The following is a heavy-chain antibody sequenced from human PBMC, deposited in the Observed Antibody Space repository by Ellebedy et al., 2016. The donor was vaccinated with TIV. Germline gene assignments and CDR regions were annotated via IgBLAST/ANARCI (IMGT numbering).Heavy chain of an antibody. CDR1: GGTISSGGYS. D-gene: IGHD2-15*01. CDR2: IYLCENT. CDR3: ARRINMRRAFDI. V-gene: IGHV4-30-2*01. J-gene: IGHJ3*02. Sequence: MPSETLSLTCTVSGGTISSGGYSWGWIRQPPGKGLEGIGYIYLCENTSYNPSLQSRVTISVDRSKNQFSLNLSSVTAADTAVYYCARRINMRRAFDIWGQGAMVTVSS.